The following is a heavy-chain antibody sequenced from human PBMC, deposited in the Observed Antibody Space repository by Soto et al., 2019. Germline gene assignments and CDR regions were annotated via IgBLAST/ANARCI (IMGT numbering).Heavy chain of an antibody. CDR3: AKNVLRFLQTRGWFDP. Sequence: KTSETLSLTCAVYGGSFSGYYWSWIRQPPGKGLEWIGEINHSGSTNYNPSLKSRVTISVDTSKNQFSLKLSSVTAADTAVYYCAKNVLRFLQTRGWFDPWGQGTLVTVSS. D-gene: IGHD3-3*01. J-gene: IGHJ5*02. V-gene: IGHV4-34*01. CDR2: INHSGST. CDR1: GGSFSGYY.